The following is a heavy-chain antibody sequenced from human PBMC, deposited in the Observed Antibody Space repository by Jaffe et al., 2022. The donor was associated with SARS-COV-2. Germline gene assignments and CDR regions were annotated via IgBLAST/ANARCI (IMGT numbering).Heavy chain of an antibody. D-gene: IGHD6-13*01. CDR1: GFTFDDYA. V-gene: IGHV3-9*01. J-gene: IGHJ6*02. Sequence: EVQLVESGGGLVQPGRSLRLSCAASGFTFDDYAMHWVRQAPGKGLEWVSGISWNSGSIGYADSVKGRFTISRDNAKNSLYLQMNSLRAEDTALYYCAKDFRSSSWSYYYYYGMDVWGQGTTVTVSS. CDR3: AKDFRSSSWSYYYYYGMDV. CDR2: ISWNSGSI.